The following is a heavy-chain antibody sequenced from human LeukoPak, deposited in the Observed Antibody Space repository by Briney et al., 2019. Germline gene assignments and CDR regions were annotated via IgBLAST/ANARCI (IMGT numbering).Heavy chain of an antibody. CDR2: ISYDGSNK. V-gene: IGHV3-30*01. Sequence: GGSLRLSCAASGFTFSTYAMHWVRQAPGKGLEWAALISYDGSNKYYADSVKGRFTISRDNSKNTLYLQMNSLRVDDTAIYYCSTIDYWGQGTLVTVSS. CDR3: STIDY. J-gene: IGHJ4*02. CDR1: GFTFSTYA.